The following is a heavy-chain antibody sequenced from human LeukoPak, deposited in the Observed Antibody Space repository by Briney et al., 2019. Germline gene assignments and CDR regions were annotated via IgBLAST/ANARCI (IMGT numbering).Heavy chain of an antibody. CDR1: GFTFSNYA. D-gene: IGHD2-15*01. V-gene: IGHV3-23*01. CDR3: AKDLGGSYCSGGSCYFNWFDP. J-gene: IGHJ5*02. Sequence: GGSLRLSCAASGFTFSNYAMTWVRQAPGKGLEWVSAISRSGGDTYYADSVKGRFTVSRDNSKNTLYLQMNSLRAEDTAVYYCAKDLGGSYCSGGSCYFNWFDPWGQGTLVTVSS. CDR2: ISRSGGDT.